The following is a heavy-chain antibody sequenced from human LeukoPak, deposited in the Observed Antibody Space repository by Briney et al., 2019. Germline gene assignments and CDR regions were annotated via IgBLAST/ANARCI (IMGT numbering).Heavy chain of an antibody. Sequence: GGSLRLSCAASGFTFSNYGMSWVRQAPGKGLEWVSTISGSGGSTYYPDSVKGRFTISRDNSKNTLYLQMSSLRVEDTAIYYCAKGWGYFDYWGQGTLVTVSS. D-gene: IGHD3-16*01. CDR1: GFTFSNYG. J-gene: IGHJ4*02. CDR3: AKGWGYFDY. V-gene: IGHV3-23*01. CDR2: ISGSGGST.